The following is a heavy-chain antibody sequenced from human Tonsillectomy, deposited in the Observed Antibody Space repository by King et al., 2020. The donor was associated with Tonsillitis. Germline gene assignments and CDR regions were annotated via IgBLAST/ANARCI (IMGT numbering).Heavy chain of an antibody. V-gene: IGHV3-21*01. CDR3: GRQXXXXVAPXXGIVXY. Sequence: QLVQSGGGLVKPGGSLRLSCAASGFTFSTYTLDWVRHAPGKGLEWVSSISSSSAYIYYADSVKDRFTISRDNAKNSLYLQMNSLRAEDTAFYYWGRQXXXXVAPXXGIVXYWSXXXMXTVS. D-gene: IGHD2-15*01. CDR1: GFTFSTYT. J-gene: IGHJ4*02. CDR2: ISSSSAYI.